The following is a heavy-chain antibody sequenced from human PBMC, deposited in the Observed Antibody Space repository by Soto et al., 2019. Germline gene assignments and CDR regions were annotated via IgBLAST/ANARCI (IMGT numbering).Heavy chain of an antibody. J-gene: IGHJ4*02. V-gene: IGHV3-48*01. Sequence: EVQVVESGGGLVQPWGYLRLSCAASGVTFSRYSMNWVRQAPGKGLEWGSYISSSSSNTFDADPVKGRFTISRDKARNSLYLEINSLRAEDTAVYYCARAIDGGGQGTLVTVSS. D-gene: IGHD2-15*01. CDR3: ARAIDG. CDR2: ISSSSSNT. CDR1: GVTFSRYS.